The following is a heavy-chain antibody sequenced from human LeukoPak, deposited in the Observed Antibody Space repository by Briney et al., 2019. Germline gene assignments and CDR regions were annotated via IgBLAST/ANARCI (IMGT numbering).Heavy chain of an antibody. CDR3: ATTGYSSHWEYF. J-gene: IGHJ4*02. Sequence: GESLKISCQISGYSLTSYWIGWARQMPGKGLEWLGIINPSDFDTLYSPSFQGHVTISPDRSISTAYLHWTSLEASDTATYYCATTGYSSHWEYFWGQGTLVTVS. V-gene: IGHV5-51*01. CDR2: INPSDFDT. D-gene: IGHD5-12*01. CDR1: GYSLTSYW.